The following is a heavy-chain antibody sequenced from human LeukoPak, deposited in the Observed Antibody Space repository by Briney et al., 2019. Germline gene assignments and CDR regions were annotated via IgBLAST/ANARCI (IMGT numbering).Heavy chain of an antibody. V-gene: IGHV3-23*01. J-gene: IGHJ4*02. D-gene: IGHD5-18*01. CDR1: GFTFSSYA. CDR2: ISGSGGST. CDR3: AKEWIQLWSTDY. Sequence: GGSLRLSCAASGFTFSSYAMNWVRQAPGKGLEWVSTISGSGGSTYYADSVKGRFTISRDNSKNTLYLQMNSLGAEDTAVYYCAKEWIQLWSTDYWGQGTLVTVSS.